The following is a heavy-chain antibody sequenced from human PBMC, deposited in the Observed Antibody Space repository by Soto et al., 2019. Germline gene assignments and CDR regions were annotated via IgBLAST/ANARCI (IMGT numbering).Heavy chain of an antibody. CDR1: GFTFSSYG. Sequence: GGSLRLSCAASGFTFSSYGMHWVRQAPGKGLEWVAVISYDGSNKYYADSVKGRFTISRDNSKNTLYLQMNSLRAEDTAVYYCAKDLPAAIAVAGKVGGDYGMDVWGQGTTVTVSS. CDR2: ISYDGSNK. J-gene: IGHJ6*02. V-gene: IGHV3-30*18. CDR3: AKDLPAAIAVAGKVGGDYGMDV. D-gene: IGHD6-19*01.